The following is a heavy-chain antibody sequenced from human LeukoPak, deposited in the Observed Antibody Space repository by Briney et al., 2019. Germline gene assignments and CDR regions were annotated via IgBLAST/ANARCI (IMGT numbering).Heavy chain of an antibody. CDR3: ARQTDSGYDAFDI. V-gene: IGHV3-13*01. J-gene: IGHJ3*02. CDR2: IGTAGDT. D-gene: IGHD5-12*01. CDR1: GFTFSSYD. Sequence: GGSLRLSCAASGFTFSSYDMHWVRQATGKGLEWVPAIGTAGDTYYPGSVKGRFTISRENAKNSLYLQMNSLRAGDTAVYYCARQTDSGYDAFDIWGQGTMVTVSS.